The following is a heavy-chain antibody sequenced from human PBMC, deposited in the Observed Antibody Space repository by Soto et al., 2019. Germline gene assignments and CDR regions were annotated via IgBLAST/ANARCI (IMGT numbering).Heavy chain of an antibody. CDR2: IDPTDSYT. CDR3: ARHQSGWLQSKYWLDS. CDR1: GYSFTSYW. V-gene: IGHV5-10-1*01. D-gene: IGHD5-12*01. J-gene: IGHJ5*01. Sequence: GESLKISCNGSGYSFTSYWISWVRQMPWKGLEWMGRIDPTDSYTKYSPSFQGHVTISADKSISTAYLQWSSLKASDTAMYYCARHQSGWLQSKYWLDSWGQGTLVTVS.